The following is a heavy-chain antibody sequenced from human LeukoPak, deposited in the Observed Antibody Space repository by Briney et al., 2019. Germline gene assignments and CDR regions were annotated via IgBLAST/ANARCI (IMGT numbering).Heavy chain of an antibody. V-gene: IGHV4-59*01. J-gene: IGHJ4*02. Sequence: PSETLSLTCTVSGGSISSYYWSWVRQPPGKGLEWIGYIYYSGSTNYNPSLKSRVTISVDTSKTQFSLKLSSVTAADTAVYYCARGFRGGYVSPFDYRGQGTLVTVSS. CDR1: GGSISSYY. CDR2: IYYSGST. CDR3: ARGFRGGYVSPFDY. D-gene: IGHD5-12*01.